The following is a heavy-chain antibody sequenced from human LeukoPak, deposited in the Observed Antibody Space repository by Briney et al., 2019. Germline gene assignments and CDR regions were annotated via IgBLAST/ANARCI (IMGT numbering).Heavy chain of an antibody. CDR2: ISSSSSTI. CDR3: ARDHKFYGSGSYYYYGMDV. CDR1: GFTFSSYS. Sequence: PGGSLRLSCAASGFTFSSYSMNWVRQAPGKGLEWVSYISSSSSTIYYADSVKGRFPISRDNAKNSLYLQMNSLRDEDTAVYYCARDHKFYGSGSYYYYGMDVWGQGTTVTVSS. J-gene: IGHJ6*02. D-gene: IGHD3-10*01. V-gene: IGHV3-48*02.